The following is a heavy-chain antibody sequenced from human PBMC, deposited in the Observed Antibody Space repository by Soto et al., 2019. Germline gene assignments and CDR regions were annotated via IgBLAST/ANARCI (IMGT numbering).Heavy chain of an antibody. V-gene: IGHV4-61*01. D-gene: IGHD3-10*01. Sequence: DTPALTCTVCGDSVRSSCYYWTWIRQPPGKALEWIGYGYYSGRTNYNPSLKSRVTISVDTSKNQFSLKLSSVTAADTAVYYCARDPAYGSYFDHWGQGTLVTVSS. J-gene: IGHJ4*02. CDR2: GYYSGRT. CDR3: ARDPAYGSYFDH. CDR1: GDSVRSSCYY.